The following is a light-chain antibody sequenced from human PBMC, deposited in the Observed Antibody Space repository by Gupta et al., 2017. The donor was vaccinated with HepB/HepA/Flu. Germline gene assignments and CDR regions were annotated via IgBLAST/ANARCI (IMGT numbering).Light chain of an antibody. CDR1: SSDVAGYNY. V-gene: IGLV2-14*03. Sequence: QSVLTQPAPVPASPGPSITIACTGTSSDVAGYNYVSWYQQHPGKAPKLLIYDVTNRPSGVSNRFSCSKSGNTASLTISGRQAEDEGAYYCCTYSSISTLIFGGGTELTVL. J-gene: IGLJ2*01. CDR3: CTYSSISTLI. CDR2: DVT.